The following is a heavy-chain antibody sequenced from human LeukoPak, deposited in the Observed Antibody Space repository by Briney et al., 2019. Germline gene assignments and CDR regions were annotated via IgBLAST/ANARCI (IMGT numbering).Heavy chain of an antibody. CDR3: ARDRVGFAGVVPAAINYYYYMDV. CDR1: GYTFTGYY. D-gene: IGHD2-2*01. J-gene: IGHJ6*03. Sequence: ASVKVSCKAPGYTFTGYYMHWVRQAPGQGLEWMGWINPNSGGTNYAQKFQGRVTMARDTSISTAYMELSRLRSDDTAVYYCARDRVGFAGVVPAAINYYYYMDVWGKGTTVTVSS. CDR2: INPNSGGT. V-gene: IGHV1-2*02.